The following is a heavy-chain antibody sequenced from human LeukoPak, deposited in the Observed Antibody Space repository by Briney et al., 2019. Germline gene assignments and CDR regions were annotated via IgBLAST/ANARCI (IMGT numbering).Heavy chain of an antibody. D-gene: IGHD5-24*01. V-gene: IGHV1-2*02. CDR3: ARDLVEMATTNNY. CDR1: GYTFTSYD. Sequence: GASVKVSCKASGYTFTSYDINWVRQATGQGLEWMGWINPNSGGTNYAQKFQGRVTMTRDTSISTAYMELSRLRSDDTAVYYCARDLVEMATTNNYWGQGTLVTVSS. CDR2: INPNSGGT. J-gene: IGHJ4*02.